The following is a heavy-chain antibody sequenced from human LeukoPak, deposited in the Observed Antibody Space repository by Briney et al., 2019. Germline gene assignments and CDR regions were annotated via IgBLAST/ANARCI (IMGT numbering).Heavy chain of an antibody. CDR1: GFHFISYA. Sequence: PGGSLRLSCSASGFHFISYAIHWVRQAPGKGLEYVSAISNNGGSKYYADSVKGRFTISRDNSKNTLYLQMSSLRVEDTAVYYCVKGGYSSSWSLFDYWGQGTLVTVSS. V-gene: IGHV3-64D*06. CDR3: VKGGYSSSWSLFDY. J-gene: IGHJ4*02. D-gene: IGHD6-13*01. CDR2: ISNNGGSK.